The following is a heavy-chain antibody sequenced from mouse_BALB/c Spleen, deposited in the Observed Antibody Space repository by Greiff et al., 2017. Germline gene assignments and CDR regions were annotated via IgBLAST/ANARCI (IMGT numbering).Heavy chain of an antibody. CDR2: INSNGGST. J-gene: IGHJ4*01. Sequence: EVQGVESGGGLVQPGGSLKLSCAASGFTFSSYGMSWVRQTPDKRLELVATINSNGGSTYYPDSVKGRFTISRDNAKNTLYLQMSSLKSEDTAMYYCARDRGYGYDGYYYAMDYWGQGTSVTVSS. D-gene: IGHD2-2*01. CDR3: ARDRGYGYDGYYYAMDY. V-gene: IGHV5-6-3*01. CDR1: GFTFSSYG.